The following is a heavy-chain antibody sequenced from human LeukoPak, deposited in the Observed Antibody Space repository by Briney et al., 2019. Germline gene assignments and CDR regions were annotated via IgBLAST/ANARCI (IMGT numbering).Heavy chain of an antibody. J-gene: IGHJ4*02. D-gene: IGHD5-18*01. CDR1: GYTFTSYA. Sequence: ASVKVFCKASGYTFTSYAMHWVRQAPGQRLEWMGWINAGNGNTKYSQEFQGRVTITRDTSASTAYMELSSLRSEDTAVYYCARRYSYGYDDFDYWGQGTLVTVSS. V-gene: IGHV1-3*03. CDR2: INAGNGNT. CDR3: ARRYSYGYDDFDY.